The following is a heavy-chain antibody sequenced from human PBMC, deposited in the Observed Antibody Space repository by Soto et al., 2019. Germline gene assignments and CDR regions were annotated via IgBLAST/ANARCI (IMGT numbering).Heavy chain of an antibody. V-gene: IGHV3-23*01. J-gene: IGHJ5*02. CDR2: IDGSGGLT. Sequence: LQSGGGLVQPGGYLTLYCAASGVTFGTTDMSWVRQAPGEGLEWVSTIDGSGGLTYYADSGKGRVTISRDNSRNTVYLQMNSLRGDDTGLYYCVINSGWFNTWGQGAQVTVSS. D-gene: IGHD3-10*01. CDR3: VINSGWFNT. CDR1: GVTFGTTD.